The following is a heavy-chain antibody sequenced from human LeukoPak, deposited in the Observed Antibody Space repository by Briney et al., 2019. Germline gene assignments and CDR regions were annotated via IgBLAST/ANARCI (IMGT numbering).Heavy chain of an antibody. V-gene: IGHV1-8*01. D-gene: IGHD3-22*01. CDR1: GYTFTKYD. CDR2: MNPNSGNT. CDR3: ARDRYDSSDYYVY. Sequence: GASVTVSFMASGYTFTKYDMNGVRQAAGQGGEGMGRMNPNSGNTYFAQKFQGRVTMTRNTSISTAYLELSSLRSEDTAAYYCARDRYDSSDYYVYWGQGTLVTVSS. J-gene: IGHJ4*02.